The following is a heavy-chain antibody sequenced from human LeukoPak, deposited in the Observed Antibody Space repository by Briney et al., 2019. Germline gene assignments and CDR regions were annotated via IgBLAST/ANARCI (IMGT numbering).Heavy chain of an antibody. D-gene: IGHD3-22*01. J-gene: IGHJ4*02. CDR1: GFSFSSYA. Sequence: GGSLRLSCAASGFSFSSYAMHWVRQAPGKGLEWVAVISYDGSNKYYADSVKGRFTISRDNSKNTLYLQMNSLRAEDTAVYYCARVGGITMIVEYYFDYWGQGTLVTVSS. CDR2: ISYDGSNK. CDR3: ARVGGITMIVEYYFDY. V-gene: IGHV3-30-3*01.